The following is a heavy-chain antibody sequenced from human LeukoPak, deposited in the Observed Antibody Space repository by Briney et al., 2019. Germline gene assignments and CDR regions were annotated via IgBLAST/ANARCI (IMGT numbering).Heavy chain of an antibody. Sequence: ASVKVSCKASGYTFTGYYIHWVRQAPGQGLEWMGWINPNSGGTNYAQKFQGRVTMTRDTSISTAYMELSRLRSDDTAVYYCARVAAAGTSGGTSHFDYWGQGTLVTVSS. CDR3: ARVAAAGTSGGTSHFDY. CDR1: GYTFTGYY. D-gene: IGHD6-13*01. J-gene: IGHJ4*02. V-gene: IGHV1-2*02. CDR2: INPNSGGT.